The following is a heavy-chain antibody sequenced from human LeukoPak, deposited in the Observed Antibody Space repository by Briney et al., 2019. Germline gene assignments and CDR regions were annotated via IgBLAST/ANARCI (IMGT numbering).Heavy chain of an antibody. V-gene: IGHV1-69*04. CDR3: ARGSLAVAGKFDY. CDR1: GGTFSSYA. J-gene: IGHJ4*02. CDR2: IIPILGIA. D-gene: IGHD6-19*01. Sequence: ASVKVSCKASGGTFSSYAISWVRQAPGQGLEWMGRIIPILGIANYAQKFQGRVTITADKSTSTAYMELSSLRSEDTAVYYCARGSLAVAGKFDYWGQGTLVTVSS.